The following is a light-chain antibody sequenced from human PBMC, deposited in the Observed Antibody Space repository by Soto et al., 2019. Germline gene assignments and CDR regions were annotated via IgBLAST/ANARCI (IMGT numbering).Light chain of an antibody. Sequence: EIVLTQSPTTLSLSPGERATLSCSASQSVSSYFAWYQQKPGQAPRLLIYDASTRAADIPARFRGSGSGTDFTLTISLLEPEYCAVYYCQQRSYWPPTFVGGTKVEIK. CDR2: DAS. V-gene: IGKV3-11*01. CDR1: QSVSSY. CDR3: QQRSYWPPT. J-gene: IGKJ4*01.